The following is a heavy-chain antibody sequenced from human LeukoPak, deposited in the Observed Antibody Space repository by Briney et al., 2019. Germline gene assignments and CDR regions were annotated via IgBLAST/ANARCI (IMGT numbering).Heavy chain of an antibody. Sequence: PGGSLRLSCAASGFTFSNYAMSWVRQAPGKGLEWVSAISGSGAGTYYADSVKGRFTISRDNSKNTLYLQMNSLRAEDTAVYYCAKDPYYYDSSGPIWGQGTLVTVSS. J-gene: IGHJ4*02. V-gene: IGHV3-23*01. CDR1: GFTFSNYA. CDR3: AKDPYYYDSSGPI. CDR2: ISGSGAGT. D-gene: IGHD3-22*01.